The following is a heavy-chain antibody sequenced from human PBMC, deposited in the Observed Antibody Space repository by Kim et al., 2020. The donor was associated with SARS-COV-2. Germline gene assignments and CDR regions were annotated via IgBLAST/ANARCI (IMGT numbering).Heavy chain of an antibody. Sequence: GGSLRLSCAASGFTSSSYWMHWVRQAPGKGLVWVSRINSDGSRTTYADSVKGRFTVSRDNAKNTLYLQMNSLRAEDTTMYYCASRIYTSFDSWGQGTLVTVSS. CDR1: GFTSSSYW. CDR2: INSDGSRT. CDR3: ASRIYTSFDS. J-gene: IGHJ4*02. V-gene: IGHV3-74*01.